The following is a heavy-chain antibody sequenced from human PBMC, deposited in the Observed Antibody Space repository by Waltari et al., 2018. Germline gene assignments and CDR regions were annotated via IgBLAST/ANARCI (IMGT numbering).Heavy chain of an antibody. Sequence: QVQLQESGPGLVKPSEPLSLTCTVPGGSISSYYWGWIRQPPGKGLEWIGYIYYSGSTNYNPSLKSRVTISVDTSKNQFSLKLSSVTAADTAVYYCARKTVLFAFDIWGQGTMVTVSS. J-gene: IGHJ3*02. CDR3: ARKTVLFAFDI. D-gene: IGHD3-10*01. CDR2: IYYSGST. CDR1: GGSISSYY. V-gene: IGHV4-59*01.